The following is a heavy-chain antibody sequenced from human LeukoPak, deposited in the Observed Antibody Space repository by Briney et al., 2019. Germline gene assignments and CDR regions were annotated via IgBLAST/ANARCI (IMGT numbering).Heavy chain of an antibody. V-gene: IGHV4-39*01. CDR2: IYYSGST. CDR1: GGSISSYY. J-gene: IGHJ4*02. CDR3: ASSTYYYDSSGYVYYFDY. D-gene: IGHD3-22*01. Sequence: PSETLSLTCTVSGGSISSYYWGWIRQPPGKGLEWIGSIYYSGSTYYNPSLKSRVTISVDTSKNQFSLKLSSVTAADTAVYYCASSTYYYDSSGYVYYFDYWGQGTLVTVSS.